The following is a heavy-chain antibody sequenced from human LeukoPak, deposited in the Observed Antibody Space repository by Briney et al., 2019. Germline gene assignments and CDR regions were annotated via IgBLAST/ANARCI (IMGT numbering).Heavy chain of an antibody. J-gene: IGHJ4*02. V-gene: IGHV1-2*02. CDR1: GYTFTGYY. D-gene: IGHD2-15*01. Sequence: ASVKVSCKASGYTFTGYYMHWVRQAPGQGLEWMGWINPNSGGTNYAQKFQGRVTMTRDTSISTAYMELSRLRSDDTAVYYCARDFCSGGSCYFDYWGQGILVTVSS. CDR2: INPNSGGT. CDR3: ARDFCSGGSCYFDY.